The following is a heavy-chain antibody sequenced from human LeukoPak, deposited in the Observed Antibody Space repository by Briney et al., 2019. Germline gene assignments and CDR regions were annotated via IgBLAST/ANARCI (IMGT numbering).Heavy chain of an antibody. CDR1: GYTFTSYG. J-gene: IGHJ4*02. V-gene: IGHV1-18*04. Sequence: ASVTVSCKASGYTFTSYGISWVRQAPGQGLEWMGWISAYNGNTNYAQKLQGRVTMTTDTSTSTAYMELRSLRSDDTAVYYCARDYDILTGNPNFDYWGQGTLVTVSS. CDR2: ISAYNGNT. D-gene: IGHD3-9*01. CDR3: ARDYDILTGNPNFDY.